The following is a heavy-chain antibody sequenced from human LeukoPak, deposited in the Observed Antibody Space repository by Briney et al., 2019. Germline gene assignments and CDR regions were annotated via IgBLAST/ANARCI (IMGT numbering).Heavy chain of an antibody. J-gene: IGHJ6*03. CDR1: GGSISSSSYY. CDR2: IYYSGST. V-gene: IGHV4-39*01. D-gene: IGHD5-24*01. CDR3: VRHAQEIFMDV. Sequence: SETLSLTCTVSGGSISSSSYYWGWIRQPPGKGLEWIGSIYYSGSTYYNPSLKSRVTISVDTSKNQFSLKLSSVTAADTAVYYCVRHAQEIFMDVWGKGTTVTVSS.